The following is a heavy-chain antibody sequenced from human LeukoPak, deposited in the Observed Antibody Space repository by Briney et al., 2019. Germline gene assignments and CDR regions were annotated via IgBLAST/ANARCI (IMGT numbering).Heavy chain of an antibody. CDR1: GFTSSSYW. Sequence: GGSLRLSCGASGFTSSSYWMHWVRQAPGKGLVWVSRINSDGSSTSYADSVKGRFTISRDNAKNTLYLQMNSLRAEDTAVYYCARSTYYYDSSPFDYWGQGTLVTVSS. CDR2: INSDGSST. V-gene: IGHV3-74*01. J-gene: IGHJ4*02. CDR3: ARSTYYYDSSPFDY. D-gene: IGHD3-22*01.